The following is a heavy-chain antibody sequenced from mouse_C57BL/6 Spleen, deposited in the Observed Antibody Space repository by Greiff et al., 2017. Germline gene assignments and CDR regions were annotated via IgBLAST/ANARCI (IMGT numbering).Heavy chain of an antibody. CDR1: GYTFTSYW. CDR3: AGGVYYDYDGDY. Sequence: QVQLQQPGAELVKPGASVKMSCKASGYTFTSYWITWVKQRPGQGLEWIGDIYPGSGSTNYNEKFKSKATLTVDTSSSTAYMQLSSLTSEDSAVYYCAGGVYYDYDGDYWGQGTTLTVSS. J-gene: IGHJ2*01. D-gene: IGHD2-4*01. CDR2: IYPGSGST. V-gene: IGHV1-55*01.